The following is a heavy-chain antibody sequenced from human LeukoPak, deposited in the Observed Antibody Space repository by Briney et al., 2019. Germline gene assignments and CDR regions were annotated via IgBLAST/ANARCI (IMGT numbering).Heavy chain of an antibody. D-gene: IGHD3-10*01. CDR3: ARVSTMVADY. V-gene: IGHV4-59*01. J-gene: IGHJ4*02. Sequence: SETLSLTCTVSGGSISSYYWSWIRQPPGKGLEWIGYTYYSGSTNYNPSLKSRVTISVDTSKNQFSLKLSSVTAADTAVYYCARVSTMVADYWGKGTLVTVSS. CDR1: GGSISSYY. CDR2: TYYSGST.